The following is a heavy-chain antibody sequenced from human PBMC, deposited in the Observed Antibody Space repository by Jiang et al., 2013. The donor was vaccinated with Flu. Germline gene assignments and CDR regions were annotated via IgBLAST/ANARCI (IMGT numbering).Heavy chain of an antibody. CDR3: ARVGYGDYWFDP. D-gene: IGHD4-17*01. J-gene: IGHJ5*02. CDR2: IYSSGSS. CDR1: GSSIIGNY. V-gene: IGHV4-4*07. Sequence: ETLSLTCTVGGSSIIGNYWSWLRQPAGKGLEWIGRIYSSGSSNYNPSLKSRVTMSVDTSKNQFSLKSSSVTAADTAAYYCARVGYGDYWFDPWGQGILVTVSS.